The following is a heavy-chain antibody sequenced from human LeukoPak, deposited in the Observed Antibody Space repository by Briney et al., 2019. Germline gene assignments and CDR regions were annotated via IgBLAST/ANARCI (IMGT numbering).Heavy chain of an antibody. J-gene: IGHJ4*02. V-gene: IGHV1-8*01. CDR2: VNPNSGNT. CDR3: ARLDYDILTGSFVIDY. CDR1: GYTFTSYD. Sequence: ASVKVSCKASGYTFTSYDINWVRQATGQGLEWMGWVNPNSGNTGYAQKFQGRVTMTRNTSISTAYMELSSLRSEDTAVYYCARLDYDILTGSFVIDYWGQGTLVTVSS. D-gene: IGHD3-9*01.